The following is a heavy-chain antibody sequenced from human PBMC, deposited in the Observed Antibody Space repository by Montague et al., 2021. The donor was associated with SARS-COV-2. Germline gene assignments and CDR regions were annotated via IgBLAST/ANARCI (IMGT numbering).Heavy chain of an antibody. CDR1: GGSISSGSYY. D-gene: IGHD2-2*01. J-gene: IGHJ6*02. Sequence: TLSLTCTVSGGSISSGSYYWSWIRQPAGKGLEWIGRIYTSGSTNYNPSLKSRVTISVDTSKNQFSLKLSSVTAPDTAVYYCAREVYQLPNTYYYYYGMDVWGQGTTVTVSS. CDR2: IYTSGST. V-gene: IGHV4-61*02. CDR3: AREVYQLPNTYYYYYGMDV.